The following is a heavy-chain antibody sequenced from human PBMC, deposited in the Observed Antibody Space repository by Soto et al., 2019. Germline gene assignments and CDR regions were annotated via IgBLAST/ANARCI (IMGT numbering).Heavy chain of an antibody. Sequence: ASVKVSCKASGYTFTSYDINWVRQASGQGLEWMGWMNPNSGNQGSAQKFQGRVTMTRSTSINTAYLQWSSLKATDTALYYCVRHWDHFDSSGYDFDSWGQGTPVTVSS. J-gene: IGHJ4*02. CDR1: GYTFTSYD. V-gene: IGHV1-8*01. CDR2: MNPNSGNQ. CDR3: VRHWDHFDSSGYDFDS. D-gene: IGHD3-22*01.